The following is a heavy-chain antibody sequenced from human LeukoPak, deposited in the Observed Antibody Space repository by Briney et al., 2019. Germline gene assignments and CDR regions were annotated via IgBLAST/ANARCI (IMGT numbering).Heavy chain of an antibody. D-gene: IGHD2-2*02. CDR3: ARDSGYCSSTSCFTGVFDP. CDR2: ISSSGSTT. J-gene: IGHJ5*02. V-gene: IGHV3-48*03. CDR1: GFTFSSYE. Sequence: GGSLRLSCAASGFTFSSYEMNWVRQAPGKGLEWVSYISSSGSTTYYADSVKGRFTISRDNAKNSLYLQMNSLRAEDTAVYYCARDSGYCSSTSCFTGVFDPWGQGTLVTVSS.